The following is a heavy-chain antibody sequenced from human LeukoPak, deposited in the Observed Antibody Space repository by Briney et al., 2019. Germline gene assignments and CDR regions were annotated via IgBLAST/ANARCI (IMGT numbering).Heavy chain of an antibody. Sequence: KPSETLSLTCSVSGGSISSHCWSWIRQPAGKGLEWIGRIHTSGSTNYTPSLKSRVTMSVDTSKNEFSLKLSSVTAADTAVYYCARGGDTSGYYGINWYFDLWGRGTLVTVSS. J-gene: IGHJ2*01. CDR1: GGSISSHC. V-gene: IGHV4-4*07. CDR3: ARGGDTSGYYGINWYFDL. D-gene: IGHD3-3*01. CDR2: IHTSGST.